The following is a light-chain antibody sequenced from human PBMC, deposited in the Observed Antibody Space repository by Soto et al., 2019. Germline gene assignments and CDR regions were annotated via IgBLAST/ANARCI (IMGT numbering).Light chain of an antibody. Sequence: DIVMTQSPGTLSVSTGEGATLSCRASQSVDSNLAWYQQKPGQAPRLLIYGASTRATGIPDRFRGSGSGTEFTLTISSLQSEDVAVYYCQQYDSWPLTFGGGTKVEIK. CDR3: QQYDSWPLT. J-gene: IGKJ4*01. CDR2: GAS. V-gene: IGKV3D-15*01. CDR1: QSVDSN.